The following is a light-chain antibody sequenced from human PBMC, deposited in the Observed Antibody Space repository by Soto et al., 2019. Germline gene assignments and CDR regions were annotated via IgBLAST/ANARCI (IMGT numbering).Light chain of an antibody. V-gene: IGKV1-9*01. J-gene: IGKJ4*01. CDR1: QGLNDY. CDR3: QQFNTYPLT. Sequence: DSQLTQSPSFLSASVGARVTITCRASQGLNDYLDWYQQKPGKAPKLLIYAASTLQSEVPSRFSGSAAGTEFTLTISSLQPEDLASYYCQQFNTYPLTFGGGTKVEVK. CDR2: AAS.